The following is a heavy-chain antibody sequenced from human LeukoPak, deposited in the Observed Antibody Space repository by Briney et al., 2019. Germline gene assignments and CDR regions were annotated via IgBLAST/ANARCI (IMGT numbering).Heavy chain of an antibody. Sequence: ASVRVSCTASGYTFTSYSLHWVRQAPGQGLEWMGIINPTAGSTSHVQRFQGRITLTRDTSASTVYMELSSLRSEDTAVYYCASSNWYSYGIDVWGKGTTVTVSS. CDR2: INPTAGST. CDR3: ASSNWYSYGIDV. CDR1: GYTFTSYS. V-gene: IGHV1-46*01. J-gene: IGHJ6*04. D-gene: IGHD6-13*01.